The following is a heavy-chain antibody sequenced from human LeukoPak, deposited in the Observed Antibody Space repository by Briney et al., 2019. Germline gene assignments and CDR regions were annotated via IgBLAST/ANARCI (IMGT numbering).Heavy chain of an antibody. J-gene: IGHJ4*02. Sequence: SETLSLTCAVSGYSISSGSYWGWIRQPPGKGLEWIGNIYHSGSPYYNPSLKSRVTISVDTSKNQFSLKLSSVTAADTAVYYCARPISSQGYFGVVIDWGQGTLVTVSS. CDR1: GYSISSGSY. CDR2: IYHSGSP. CDR3: ARPISSQGYFGVVID. D-gene: IGHD3-3*01. V-gene: IGHV4-38-2*01.